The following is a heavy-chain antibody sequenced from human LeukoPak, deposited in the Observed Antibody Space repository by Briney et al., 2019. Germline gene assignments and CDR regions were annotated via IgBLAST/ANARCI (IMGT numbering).Heavy chain of an antibody. D-gene: IGHD3-22*01. CDR1: GGTFSSNA. Sequence: GASVKVSCKASGGTFSSNAISWVRQAPGQGLEGMGGIIPIFGTANYAQKFQGRVTITADESTSTAYMELSSLRSEDTAVYYCARDLYYYDSSGTWGQGTLVTVSS. CDR2: IIPIFGTA. J-gene: IGHJ5*02. V-gene: IGHV1-69*13. CDR3: ARDLYYYDSSGT.